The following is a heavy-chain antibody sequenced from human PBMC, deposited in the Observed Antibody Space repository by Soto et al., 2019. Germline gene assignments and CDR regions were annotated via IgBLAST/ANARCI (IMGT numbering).Heavy chain of an antibody. Sequence: SETLSLTCTVSGGSISSYYWSWIRQPPGKGLEWIGYIYYSGSTNYNPSLKSRVTISVDTSKNQFSLKLSSVTAADTAVYYCAREYNWNYGSFDYWGQGTLVTVSS. D-gene: IGHD1-7*01. CDR1: GGSISSYY. CDR3: AREYNWNYGSFDY. J-gene: IGHJ4*02. CDR2: IYYSGST. V-gene: IGHV4-59*01.